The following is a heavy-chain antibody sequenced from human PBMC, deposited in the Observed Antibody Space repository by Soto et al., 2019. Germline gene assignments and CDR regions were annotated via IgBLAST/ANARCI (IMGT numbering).Heavy chain of an antibody. J-gene: IGHJ6*02. D-gene: IGHD3-9*01. CDR2: ISYDGSNK. Sequence: QVQLVESGGGVVQPGRSLRLSCAASGFTFSSYAMHWVRQAPGKGLEWVAVISYDGSNKYYADSVKGRFTISRDNSKNTLYLQMTSLRAEDTAVYYCARAYYDILTGYAYYYSGMDVWGQGTTVTSP. V-gene: IGHV3-30-3*01. CDR3: ARAYYDILTGYAYYYSGMDV. CDR1: GFTFSSYA.